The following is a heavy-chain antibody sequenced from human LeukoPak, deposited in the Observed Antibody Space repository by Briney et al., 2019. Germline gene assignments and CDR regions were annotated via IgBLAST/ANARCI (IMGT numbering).Heavy chain of an antibody. CDR1: GYTFTGYY. Sequence: GASVKVSCKASGYTFTGYYMHWVRQASGQGLEWMGWINPNSGGTNYAQKFQGRVTMTRDTSISTAYMELSRLRSDDTAVYYCARQYSQYCSGGSCYPGSWFDPWGQGTLVTVSS. D-gene: IGHD2-15*01. J-gene: IGHJ5*02. V-gene: IGHV1-2*02. CDR2: INPNSGGT. CDR3: ARQYSQYCSGGSCYPGSWFDP.